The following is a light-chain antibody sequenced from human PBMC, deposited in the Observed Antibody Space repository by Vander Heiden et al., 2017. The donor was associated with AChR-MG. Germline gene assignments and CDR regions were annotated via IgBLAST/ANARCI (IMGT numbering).Light chain of an antibody. Sequence: DIVLTQSPGTLSLSPGGRATLSCRASQSGSSSYLAWYQQKPGQAPRLLIYGASSRATGIPDRFSGSGSGTDFTLTISRLEPEDFAVYYCQQYGSSPRITFGQGTRLEIK. J-gene: IGKJ5*01. CDR2: GAS. CDR3: QQYGSSPRIT. V-gene: IGKV3-20*01. CDR1: QSGSSSY.